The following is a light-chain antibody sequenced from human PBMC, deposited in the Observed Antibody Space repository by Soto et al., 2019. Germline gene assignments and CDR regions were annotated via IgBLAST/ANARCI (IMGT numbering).Light chain of an antibody. CDR3: QHHNKWPPV. Sequence: EAVMTQSLANLSLFRGERATLPCRASQSVSSNLAWYQQKPGQAPRLLIYGASTRATGIPARFSGSGSETEFTLTISSLQSEDFAVYYCQHHNKWPPVFGQGTKVDIK. CDR1: QSVSSN. J-gene: IGKJ1*01. CDR2: GAS. V-gene: IGKV3-15*01.